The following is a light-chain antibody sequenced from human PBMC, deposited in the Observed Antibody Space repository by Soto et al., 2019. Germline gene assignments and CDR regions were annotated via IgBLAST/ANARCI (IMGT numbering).Light chain of an antibody. CDR3: QQYNNWPPIT. Sequence: EVVLTQSPGTLSLSPGERATLSCRASQSLSNTLAWYQHKPGQAPRLLVYGASTRATGIPARFSGSGSGTEFTLTISSLQSEDFAVYYCQQYNNWPPITFGQGTRLEIK. J-gene: IGKJ5*01. V-gene: IGKV3-15*01. CDR2: GAS. CDR1: QSLSNT.